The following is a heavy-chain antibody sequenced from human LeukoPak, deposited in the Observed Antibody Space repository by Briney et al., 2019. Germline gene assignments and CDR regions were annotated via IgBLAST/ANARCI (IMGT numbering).Heavy chain of an antibody. CDR1: GGTFSSYA. J-gene: IGHJ3*02. V-gene: IGHV1-69*05. CDR3: ARGGGGVFWSGYQFDPHAFDI. CDR2: IIPIFGTA. Sequence: SVKVSCKASGGTFSSYAISWVRQAPGQGLEWMGGIIPIFGTANYAQKFQGRVTITTDESTSTAYMELSSLRSEDTAVYYCARGGGGVFWSGYQFDPHAFDIWGQGTMVTVSS. D-gene: IGHD3-3*01.